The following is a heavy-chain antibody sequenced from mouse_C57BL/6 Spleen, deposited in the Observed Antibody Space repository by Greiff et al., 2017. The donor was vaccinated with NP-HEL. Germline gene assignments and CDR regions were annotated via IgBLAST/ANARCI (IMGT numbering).Heavy chain of an antibody. J-gene: IGHJ2*01. D-gene: IGHD1-1*01. CDR3: AIHYYGSSGGFDY. Sequence: QVQLKESGAELVKPGASVKISCKASGYAFSSYWMNWVKQRPGKGLEWIGQIYPGDGDTNYNGKFKGKATLTADKSSSTAYMQLSSLTSEDSAVYFCAIHYYGSSGGFDYWGQGTTLTVSS. CDR2: IYPGDGDT. V-gene: IGHV1-80*01. CDR1: GYAFSSYW.